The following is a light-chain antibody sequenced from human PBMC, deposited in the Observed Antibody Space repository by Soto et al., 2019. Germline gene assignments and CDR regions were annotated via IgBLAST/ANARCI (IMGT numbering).Light chain of an antibody. V-gene: IGKV2-28*01. J-gene: IGKJ4*01. CDR2: LGS. CDR1: QSLLHRNGYNY. CDR3: MQALQTPT. Sequence: DIVMTQSPLSLPVTPGEPASISCRSSQSLLHRNGYNYLDWYLQKPGQSPHLLIYLGSNRASGVPDRFSGIGSGTDFTLKISRVEAEDVGVYYCMQALQTPTFGGGTKVEIK.